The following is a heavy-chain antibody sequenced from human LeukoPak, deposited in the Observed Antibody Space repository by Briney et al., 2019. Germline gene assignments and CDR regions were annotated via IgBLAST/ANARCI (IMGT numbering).Heavy chain of an antibody. D-gene: IGHD3-22*01. J-gene: IGHJ4*02. CDR1: GFTFDDYA. V-gene: IGHV3-9*01. Sequence: GRSLRLSCAASGFTFDDYAMHWVRQAPGKGLEWVSGISWNSGSIGYADSVKGRFTISRDNAKNSLYLQMNSLRPEDTAVYYCARGLSGHSIFGSGLSDYWGRGTLVTVSS. CDR2: ISWNSGSI. CDR3: ARGLSGHSIFGSGLSDY.